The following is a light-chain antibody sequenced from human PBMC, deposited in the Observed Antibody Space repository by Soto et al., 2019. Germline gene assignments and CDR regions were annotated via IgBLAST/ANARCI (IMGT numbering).Light chain of an antibody. J-gene: IGKJ1*01. CDR2: GAS. V-gene: IGKV3-20*01. CDR3: QQYGSLSWT. CDR1: QSVSSNY. Sequence: DIVFTQSPGTPSSSPFERSTLSCRASQSVSSNYLAWYQQKPGQAPRLLIYGASTRATGVPDRFSGSGSGTDFTLTISRLEPEDFAVYHCQQYGSLSWTFGQGTKVDI.